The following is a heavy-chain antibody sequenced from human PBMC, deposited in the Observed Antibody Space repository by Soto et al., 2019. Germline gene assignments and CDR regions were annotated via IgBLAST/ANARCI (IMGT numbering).Heavy chain of an antibody. V-gene: IGHV1-3*01. D-gene: IGHD3-3*02. CDR1: GYTFSAYT. Sequence: ASVKVSCKAAGYTFSAYTINWVRQAPGQSLEWMGWINVGSGNTRYSQNFQGRVSITRDTSASTVYMELTGLKSEDTAMYYCARDTETLGPRANDALDIWGQGTMVTVS. CDR2: INVGSGNT. CDR3: ARDTETLGPRANDALDI. J-gene: IGHJ3*02.